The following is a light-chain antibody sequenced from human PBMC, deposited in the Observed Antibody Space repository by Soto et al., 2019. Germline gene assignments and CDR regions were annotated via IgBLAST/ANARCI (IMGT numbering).Light chain of an antibody. CDR2: KAS. CDR3: QQYKSYPWT. Sequence: DIQMTQSPSTVSASVGDRVTITCRATQSIDSWLAWYQQKPGKAPNLLIYKASTLESGVPSRFSGTGSGTEFTLTISSLQPDDFTTYYCQQYKSYPWTFGQGTKV. V-gene: IGKV1-5*03. CDR1: QSIDSW. J-gene: IGKJ1*01.